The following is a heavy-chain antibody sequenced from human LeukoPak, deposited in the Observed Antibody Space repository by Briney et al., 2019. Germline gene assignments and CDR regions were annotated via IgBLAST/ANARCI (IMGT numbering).Heavy chain of an antibody. CDR3: AKDLSFDCSGGSCYFWAVDY. CDR2: ISYDGSNK. J-gene: IGHJ4*02. CDR1: GFTFSSYG. D-gene: IGHD2-15*01. V-gene: IGHV3-30*18. Sequence: PGRSLRLSCAASGFTFSSYGMHWVRQPPGKGLEWVALISYDGSNKYYADSVKGRFTISRDNSKNTLYLQMNSLRAEDTAVYFCAKDLSFDCSGGSCYFWAVDYWGQGTMVTVSS.